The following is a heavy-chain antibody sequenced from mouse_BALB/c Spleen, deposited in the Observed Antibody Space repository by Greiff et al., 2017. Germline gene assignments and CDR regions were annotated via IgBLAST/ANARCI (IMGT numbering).Heavy chain of an antibody. CDR1: GYSITSGYY. CDR3: ARDHYRYASAYFDY. V-gene: IGHV3-6*02. D-gene: IGHD2-14*01. Sequence: EVKLVESGPGLVKPSQSLSLTCSVTGYSITSGYYWNWIRQFPGNKLEWMGYISYDGSNNYNPSLKNRISITRDTSKNQFFLKLNSVTTEDTATYYCARDHYRYASAYFDYWGQGTTLTVSS. CDR2: ISYDGSN. J-gene: IGHJ2*01.